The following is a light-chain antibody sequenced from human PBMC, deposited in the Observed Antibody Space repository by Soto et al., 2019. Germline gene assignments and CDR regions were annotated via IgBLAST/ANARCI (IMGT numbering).Light chain of an antibody. CDR2: GNN. V-gene: IGLV1-40*01. J-gene: IGLJ3*02. Sequence: QSVLTQPPSVSGAPGQRVTISCTGSSSNIGAGYDVHWYQQVPGAAPKLLIHGNNNRPSGVPDRFSGSKSGTSASLAITGLQAEDEADYYSLSYDTSLSGRVFGGGTKVTVL. CDR3: LSYDTSLSGRV. CDR1: SSNIGAGYD.